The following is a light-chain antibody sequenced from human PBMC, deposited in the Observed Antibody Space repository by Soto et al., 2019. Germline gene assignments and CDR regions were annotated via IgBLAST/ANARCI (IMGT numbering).Light chain of an antibody. CDR3: QQYNDYSWT. CDR2: KAS. V-gene: IGKV1-5*03. Sequence: TPMTQSPSTLSASVGDRVAITCRASQSIGIWLAWYQKKPGKAPRFLIYKASTLQTGVPSRFSGSGSGTEFTLTISSLQPDDFATYYCQQYNDYSWTFGQGTKVEIK. CDR1: QSIGIW. J-gene: IGKJ1*01.